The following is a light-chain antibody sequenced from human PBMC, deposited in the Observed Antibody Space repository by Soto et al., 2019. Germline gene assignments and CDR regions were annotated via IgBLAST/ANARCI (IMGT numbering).Light chain of an antibody. CDR1: SGDVGGYEY. CDR3: TSYAGTDPLGVV. Sequence: QSALTQPPSASGSPGQSVTISCTGTSGDVGGYEYVSWYQHHPGRAPKLLIYEVTKRPSGVPGRFSGSKSGNTASLTVSGLQADDEADYYCTSYAGTDPLGVVFGGGTKLTVL. J-gene: IGLJ2*01. V-gene: IGLV2-8*01. CDR2: EVT.